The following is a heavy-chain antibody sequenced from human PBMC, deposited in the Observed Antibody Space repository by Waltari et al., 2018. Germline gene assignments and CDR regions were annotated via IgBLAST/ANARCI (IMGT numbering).Heavy chain of an antibody. CDR2: INHSGST. V-gene: IGHV4-34*01. Sequence: QVQLQQWGAGLLKPSETLSLTCAVYGGSLSGYYWSWIRQPPGKGLEWIGEINHSGSTNYNPSLKSRVTISVDTSKNQFSLKLSSVTAADTAVYYCASGSYEPGWYFDYWGQGTLVTVSS. CDR3: ASGSYEPGWYFDY. CDR1: GGSLSGYY. D-gene: IGHD1-26*01. J-gene: IGHJ4*02.